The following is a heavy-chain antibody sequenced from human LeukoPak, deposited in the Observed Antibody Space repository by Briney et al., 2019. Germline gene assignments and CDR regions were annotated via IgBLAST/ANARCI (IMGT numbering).Heavy chain of an antibody. CDR3: ARDGPSGTPEFDY. Sequence: GASVKVSCKAFGFSFYDNYQYLYWVRQAPGQGLESMGCIHPKSGNTEYPQKFQGRVTLTRDTSINTAYMELRDLTSDDTAVYFCARDGPSGTPEFDYWGQGTLVTVSS. CDR2: IHPKSGNT. CDR1: GFSFYDNYQY. J-gene: IGHJ4*02. V-gene: IGHV1-2*02.